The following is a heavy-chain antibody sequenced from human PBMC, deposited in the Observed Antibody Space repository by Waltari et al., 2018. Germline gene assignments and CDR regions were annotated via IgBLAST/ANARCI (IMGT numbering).Heavy chain of an antibody. CDR2: IYYSGST. CDR1: GFTFGDYA. Sequence: VQLVESGGGLVQPGRSLRLSCTASGFTFGDYAMSWVRQAPGKGLEWIGYIYYSGSTYYNPSLKSRVTISVDTSKNQFSLKLSSVTAADTAVYYCARDWGRGMMDYWGQGTLVTVSS. V-gene: IGHV4-30-4*08. J-gene: IGHJ4*02. CDR3: ARDWGRGMMDY. D-gene: IGHD3-16*01.